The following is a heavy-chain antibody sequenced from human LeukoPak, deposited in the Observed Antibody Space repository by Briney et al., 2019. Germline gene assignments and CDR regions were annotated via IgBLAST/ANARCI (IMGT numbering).Heavy chain of an antibody. V-gene: IGHV3-9*01. CDR2: ISWNNGSI. CDR1: GFTFDDYA. D-gene: IGHD6-13*01. Sequence: GGSLRLSCAASGFTFDDYAMHWVRQAPGKGLEWVSGISWNNGSIGYADSVKGRFTISRDNAKNSLYLQMNSLRAEDTALYYCAKSSIAAAGTDAEYFQHWGQGTLVTVSS. CDR3: AKSSIAAAGTDAEYFQH. J-gene: IGHJ1*01.